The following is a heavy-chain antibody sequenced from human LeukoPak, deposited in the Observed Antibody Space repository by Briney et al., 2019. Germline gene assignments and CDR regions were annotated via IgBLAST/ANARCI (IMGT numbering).Heavy chain of an antibody. D-gene: IGHD2-15*01. CDR3: ARGKVARGYCSGGSCYGWFDP. CDR2: INHSGST. CDR1: GGSFSGYY. J-gene: IGHJ5*02. V-gene: IGHV4-34*01. Sequence: SETLSLTCAVYGGSFSGYYWSWIRQPPGKGLEWIGEINHSGSTNYNPSLKSRVTISVDTSKNQFSLKLSSVTAADTAVYYCARGKVARGYCSGGSCYGWFDPWGQGTLVTVSS.